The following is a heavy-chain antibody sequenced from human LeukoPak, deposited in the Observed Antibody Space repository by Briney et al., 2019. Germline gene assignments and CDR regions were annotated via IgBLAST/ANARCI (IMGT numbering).Heavy chain of an antibody. D-gene: IGHD3-22*01. CDR3: ARARYYYDSGSY. V-gene: IGHV3-64D*06. CDR1: GFTFSSYA. J-gene: IGHJ4*02. CDR2: ISSNGGRT. Sequence: PGGSLRLSCSPSGFTFSSYAMHWVRQAPGKGLEFVSAISSNGGRTYYADSVKGRFSISRDNSNNTLYLQMSSLRAEDTAVYYCARARYYYDSGSYWGQGTLVTVSS.